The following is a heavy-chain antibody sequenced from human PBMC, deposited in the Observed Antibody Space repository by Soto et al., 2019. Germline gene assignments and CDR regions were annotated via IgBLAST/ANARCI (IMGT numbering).Heavy chain of an antibody. J-gene: IGHJ4*02. CDR3: ATLGYVGQWRPEVFDY. Sequence: SETLSLTCTVSGGSISSYYWSLIRQPAGKGLEWIGRIYTSGSTNYNPSLKSRVTMSVDTSKNQFSLKLSSVTAADTAVYYCATLGYVGQWRPEVFDYWGQGTLVTVSS. CDR2: IYTSGST. CDR1: GGSISSYY. V-gene: IGHV4-4*07. D-gene: IGHD6-19*01.